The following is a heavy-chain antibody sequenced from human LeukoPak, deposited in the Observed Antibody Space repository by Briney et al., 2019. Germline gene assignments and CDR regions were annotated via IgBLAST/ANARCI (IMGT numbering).Heavy chain of an antibody. D-gene: IGHD3-10*01. CDR2: IYTGGQT. CDR3: ARNYGLGSYYNVGFAY. V-gene: IGHV3-53*01. CDR1: GFNVSRNY. Sequence: PGGSLRLSCAVSGFNVSRNYMIWVRQAPGKGLECVSVIYTGGQTYYAEPVKGRFTISRENSKNTLYLQMNSLRAEDTAVYYCARNYGLGSYYNVGFAYWGQGTLVTVSS. J-gene: IGHJ4*02.